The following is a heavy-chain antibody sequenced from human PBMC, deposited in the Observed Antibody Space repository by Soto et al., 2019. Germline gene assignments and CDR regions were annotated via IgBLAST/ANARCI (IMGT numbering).Heavy chain of an antibody. CDR2: IIPIFGTA. J-gene: IGHJ6*02. V-gene: IGHV1-69*13. CDR1: GGTFSSYA. CDR3: ARHQVTMVRGGSYYYYYYGMDV. Sequence: SVKVSCKASGGTFSSYAISWVRQAPGQGLEWMGGIIPIFGTANYAQKFQGRVTITADESTSTAYMELSSLRSEDTAVYYCARHQVTMVRGGSYYYYYYGMDVWGQGTTVTVSS. D-gene: IGHD3-10*01.